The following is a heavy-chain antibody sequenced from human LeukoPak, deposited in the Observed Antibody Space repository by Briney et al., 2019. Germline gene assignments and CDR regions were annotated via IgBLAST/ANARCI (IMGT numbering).Heavy chain of an antibody. CDR1: GGSISSSNW. Sequence: KSSETLSLTCAVSGGSISSSNWWSWIRQHPGKGLEWIGYIYYSGSTYYNPSLKSRVTISVDTSKNQFSLKLSSVTATDTAVYYCARDGFYGDGTFDYWGQGTLVTVSS. D-gene: IGHD4-17*01. CDR3: ARDGFYGDGTFDY. CDR2: IYYSGST. V-gene: IGHV4-31*11. J-gene: IGHJ4*02.